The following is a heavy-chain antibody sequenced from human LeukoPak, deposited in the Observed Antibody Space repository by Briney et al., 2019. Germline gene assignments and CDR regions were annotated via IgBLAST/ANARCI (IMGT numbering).Heavy chain of an antibody. Sequence: SETLSLTCAVYGGSFSGYYWSWIRQPPGKGLEWIGEINHSGSTNYNPSLKSRVTISVDTSKNQFSLKLSSVTAADMAVYYCARDPIVVVPAATDYYYYGMDVWGQGTTVTVSS. J-gene: IGHJ6*02. D-gene: IGHD2-2*01. CDR1: GGSFSGYY. V-gene: IGHV4-34*01. CDR3: ARDPIVVVPAATDYYYYGMDV. CDR2: INHSGST.